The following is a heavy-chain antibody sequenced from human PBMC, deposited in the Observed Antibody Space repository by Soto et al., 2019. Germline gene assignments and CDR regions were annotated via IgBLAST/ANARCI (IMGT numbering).Heavy chain of an antibody. CDR3: ARDPSSGYYFDY. J-gene: IGHJ4*02. CDR2: ISYDGSNK. CDR1: GFTFSSYA. D-gene: IGHD3-22*01. Sequence: SLRLSCAASGFTFSSYAMHWVRQAPGKGLEWVAVISYDGSNKYYADSVKGRFTISRDNSKNTLYLQMNSLRAEDTAVYYCARDPSSGYYFDYWGQGTLVTVS. V-gene: IGHV3-30-3*01.